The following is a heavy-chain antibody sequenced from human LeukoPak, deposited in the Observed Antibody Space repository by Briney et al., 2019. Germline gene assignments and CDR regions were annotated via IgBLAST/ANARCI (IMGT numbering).Heavy chain of an antibody. Sequence: GGSLRLSCGASGLSVSSNYMSWVRQAPGKGLEWVSVIYSDGSTYYADSVKGRFTISRDNSKNTLYLQMNSLRAEDTAVYYCAAASYYYYYYMDVWGKGTTVTVSS. CDR2: IYSDGST. D-gene: IGHD2-15*01. J-gene: IGHJ6*03. CDR3: AAASYYYYYYMDV. V-gene: IGHV3-53*05. CDR1: GLSVSSNY.